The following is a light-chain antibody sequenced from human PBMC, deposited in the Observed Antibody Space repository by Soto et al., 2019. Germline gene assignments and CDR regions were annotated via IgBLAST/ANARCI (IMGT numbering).Light chain of an antibody. Sequence: QSALTQPRSVSGSPGQSVTISCTGNSSDVGGYNYVSWYQQHPGKAPKLMIYDVTKRPSGVPDRFSGAKSGNTASLTISGRQAADEADDYCCSYAGSYSFEVFGGGTKLTVL. CDR1: SSDVGGYNY. J-gene: IGLJ2*01. V-gene: IGLV2-11*01. CDR2: DVT. CDR3: CSYAGSYSFEV.